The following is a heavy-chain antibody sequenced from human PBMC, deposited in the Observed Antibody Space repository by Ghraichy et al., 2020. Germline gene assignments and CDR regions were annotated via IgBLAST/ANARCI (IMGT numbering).Heavy chain of an antibody. CDR3: KTGPGGPSAYDNYFDD. Sequence: GGSLRLSCTGSGFIFGDYGITWVRQAPGKGLEWVGCMRSKAYGGTTDYAASVKLRFTLSRDDSNSVAYLQMNSLKTEDTAMYFCKTGPGGPSAYDNYFDDWGHGNMVNVS. CDR1: GFIFGDYG. D-gene: IGHD2-21*01. J-gene: IGHJ4*01. CDR2: MRSKAYGGTT. V-gene: IGHV3-49*04.